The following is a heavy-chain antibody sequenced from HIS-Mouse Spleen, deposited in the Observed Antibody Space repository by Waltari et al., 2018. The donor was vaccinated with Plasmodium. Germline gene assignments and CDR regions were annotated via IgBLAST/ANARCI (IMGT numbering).Heavy chain of an antibody. V-gene: IGHV3-11*01. CDR1: GFTFSAYY. CDR2: ISSSGSTI. J-gene: IGHJ6*02. CDR3: ARDSPELGIYYYYGMDV. Sequence: QVQLVESGGGLVKPGGSLRLSCAASGFTFSAYYMSCVRQAPGKGLEWVSYISSSGSTIYYADSVKGRFTISRDNAKNSLYLQMNSLRAEDTAVYYCARDSPELGIYYYYGMDVWGQGTTVTVSS. D-gene: IGHD7-27*01.